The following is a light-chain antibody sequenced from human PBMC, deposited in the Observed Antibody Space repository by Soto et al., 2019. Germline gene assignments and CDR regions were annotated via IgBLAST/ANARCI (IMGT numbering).Light chain of an antibody. V-gene: IGKV1-5*01. J-gene: IGKJ1*01. CDR1: QSITNR. CDR3: QHYGGMWT. CDR2: DAS. Sequence: DIQVTQPPSTLSASVVDKVTLTCRASQSITNRLAWYQQKPGKAPKVLIYDASNLEYGVPSRFSGSGSGTEFILTISSLQPDDFATYYCQHYGGMWTFAQGTKV.